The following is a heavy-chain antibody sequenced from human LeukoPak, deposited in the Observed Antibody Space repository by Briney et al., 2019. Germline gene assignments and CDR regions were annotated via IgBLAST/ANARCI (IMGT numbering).Heavy chain of an antibody. V-gene: IGHV3-30-3*01. Sequence: GGSLRLSCAASGFIFSNYPIHWVRQTPDKGLECVAVMSNTGNTKYYANSVRGRFTVSRDNSKNTVYLQMNSLRAEDTAVYYCAKRPGYSSGWYTDSWGQGTLVTVSS. CDR1: GFIFSNYP. CDR2: MSNTGNTK. CDR3: AKRPGYSSGWYTDS. J-gene: IGHJ4*02. D-gene: IGHD6-19*01.